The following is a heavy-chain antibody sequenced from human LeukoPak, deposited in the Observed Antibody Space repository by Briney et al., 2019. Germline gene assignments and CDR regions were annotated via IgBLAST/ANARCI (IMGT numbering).Heavy chain of an antibody. CDR3: AKSHSTFGVAHY. V-gene: IGHV3-23*01. Sequence: PGGSLRLSCAASGFTFSYYWMHWVRQAPGKGLVWVSAISGSGGSTYYADSVKGRFTISRDNSKNTLYLQMNSLRAEDTAVYYCAKSHSTFGVAHYWGQGTLVTVSS. CDR1: GFTFSYYW. J-gene: IGHJ4*02. CDR2: ISGSGGST. D-gene: IGHD3-3*01.